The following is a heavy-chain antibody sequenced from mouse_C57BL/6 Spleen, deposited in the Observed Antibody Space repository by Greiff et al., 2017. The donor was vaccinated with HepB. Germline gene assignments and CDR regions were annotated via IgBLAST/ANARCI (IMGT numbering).Heavy chain of an antibody. V-gene: IGHV1-26*01. CDR1: GYTLTDYY. CDR2: INPNNGGT. D-gene: IGHD2-2*01. J-gene: IGHJ3*01. CDR3: AGYDGFAY. Sequence: EVQLQQSGPELVKPGASVKISCKASGYTLTDYYMNGVKQSHGKSLEWIGEINPNNGGTSYNQKFKGKATLTVDKSSSTAYMELRSLTSEDSAVYYCAGYDGFAYWGQGTLVTVSA.